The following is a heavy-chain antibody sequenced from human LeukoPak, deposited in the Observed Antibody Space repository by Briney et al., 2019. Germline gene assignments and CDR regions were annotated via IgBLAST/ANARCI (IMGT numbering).Heavy chain of an antibody. CDR1: GFTFSNYA. CDR2: IWYDGTNK. V-gene: IGHV3-33*08. Sequence: GGSLRLSCAASGFTFSNYAMHWVRQAPGKGLEWVAVIWYDGTNKYYADSVKGRFTISRDNSKNTLYLQMNSLRAEDTAVYYCGRDNYGMDVWGQGTTVTVSS. J-gene: IGHJ6*02. CDR3: GRDNYGMDV.